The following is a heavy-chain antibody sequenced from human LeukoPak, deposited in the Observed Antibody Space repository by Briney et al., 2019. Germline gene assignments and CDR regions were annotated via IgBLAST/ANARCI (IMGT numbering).Heavy chain of an antibody. CDR1: GYSISSSNW. D-gene: IGHD2-2*01. V-gene: IGHV4-28*01. CDR2: IYYSGST. Sequence: ASETLSLTCAVSGYSISSSNWWGWIRQPPGKGLEWIGYIYYSGSTYYNPSLKSRVTMSVDTSKNQFSLKPSSVTAVDTAVYYCARISSTSSIDYWGQGTLVTVSS. J-gene: IGHJ4*02. CDR3: ARISSTSSIDY.